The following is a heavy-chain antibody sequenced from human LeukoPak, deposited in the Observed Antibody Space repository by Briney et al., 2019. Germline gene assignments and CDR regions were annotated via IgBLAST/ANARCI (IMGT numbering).Heavy chain of an antibody. J-gene: IGHJ6*02. CDR1: AGSINSISYY. V-gene: IGHV4-39*02. CDR2: TEYCAKT. D-gene: IGHD6-13*01. CDR3: ARDVPGYSNSWYHHTDV. Sequence: SETLSFTCTGSAGSINSISYYWGWLRQPPGRRLSLVRIGNTEYCAKTYYNPSLKSRVTISIDTSKNQFSLKLSSVTAADTAVYYCARDVPGYSNSWYHHTDVWGQGTTVTVSS.